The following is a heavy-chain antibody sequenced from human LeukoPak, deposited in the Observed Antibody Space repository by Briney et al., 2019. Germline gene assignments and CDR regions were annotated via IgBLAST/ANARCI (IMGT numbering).Heavy chain of an antibody. Sequence: ASVKVSCKASGYTFTGYYMHWVRQAPGQGLEWMGWINPNSGGTNYAQKFQGRVTMTRDTSISTAYMEPSRLRSDDTAVYYCARLSIAVAGPGPPWGQGTLVTVSS. CDR2: INPNSGGT. D-gene: IGHD6-19*01. CDR3: ARLSIAVAGPGPP. CDR1: GYTFTGYY. V-gene: IGHV1-2*02. J-gene: IGHJ5*02.